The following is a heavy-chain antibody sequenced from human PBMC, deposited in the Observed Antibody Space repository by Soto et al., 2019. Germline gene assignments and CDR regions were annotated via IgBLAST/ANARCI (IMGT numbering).Heavy chain of an antibody. J-gene: IGHJ6*02. CDR1: GGSISSGGYY. Sequence: SETLSLTCTVSGGSISSGGYYWSWIRQHPGKGLEWIGYIYYSGSTYYNPSLKSRVTISVDTSKNQFSLKLSSVTAADTAVYYCARVNMVRGGAYYGMDVCGQGTTVT. D-gene: IGHD3-10*01. CDR3: ARVNMVRGGAYYGMDV. CDR2: IYYSGST. V-gene: IGHV4-31*03.